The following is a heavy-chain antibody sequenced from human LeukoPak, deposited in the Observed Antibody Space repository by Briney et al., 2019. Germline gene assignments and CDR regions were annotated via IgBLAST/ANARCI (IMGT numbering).Heavy chain of an antibody. CDR2: IYENDEK. CDR3: AHRHRGVASDV. J-gene: IGHJ3*01. CDR1: GFSLSTGGEG. Sequence: SGPTLVNPTQTLTLTCTFSGFSLSTGGEGVGWIRQPPGEALEWLGVIYENDEKLYSSSLQNRLSITKDTSKNQVVLTMANMDPVDTATYYCAHRHRGVASDVWGQGTMVTVSS. D-gene: IGHD2-15*01. V-gene: IGHV2-5*01.